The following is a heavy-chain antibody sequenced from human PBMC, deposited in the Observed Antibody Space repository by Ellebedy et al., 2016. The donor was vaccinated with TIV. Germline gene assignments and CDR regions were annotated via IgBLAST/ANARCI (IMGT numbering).Heavy chain of an antibody. CDR3: ARLGVKYGDYGMGMDV. D-gene: IGHD4-17*01. CDR2: IYYSGST. CDR1: GASISSYY. J-gene: IGHJ6*02. Sequence: MPSETLSLTCTVSGASISSYYWGWIRQPPGKGLEWIGSIYYSGSTYHNPSLKSRVTISVDTSKNQFSLKLNSVTAADTAVYYCARLGVKYGDYGMGMDVWGQGTTVTVSS. V-gene: IGHV4-39*01.